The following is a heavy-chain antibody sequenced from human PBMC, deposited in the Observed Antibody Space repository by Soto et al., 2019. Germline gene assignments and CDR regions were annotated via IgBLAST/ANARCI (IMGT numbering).Heavy chain of an antibody. J-gene: IGHJ4*02. D-gene: IGHD3-22*01. Sequence: QVQLQESGPGLVKPSETLSLTCAVSGDSISSYYCMWIRQPPGKGLESIGYLYYGRSANYNPSLRSRVTLSGDTSTNQGSLTLSSMTAADTAVYYCALRSMAVVPEYWGQGTLVTVSS. CDR2: LYYGRSA. CDR1: GDSISSYY. CDR3: ALRSMAVVPEY. V-gene: IGHV4-59*01.